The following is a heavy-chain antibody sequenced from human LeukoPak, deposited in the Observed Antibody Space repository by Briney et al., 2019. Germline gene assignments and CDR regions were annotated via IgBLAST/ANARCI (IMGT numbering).Heavy chain of an antibody. CDR3: ARRRELLGAFDI. CDR2: IYYDGNT. Sequence: SETLSLTCSVSGGSISGYYWNWIRQPPGKGLEWIGYIYYDGNTNYSPSVKSQVTISVDTSKNQFSLKLSSVTAADTAVYYCARRRELLGAFDIWGQGTMVTVSS. J-gene: IGHJ3*02. V-gene: IGHV4-59*08. D-gene: IGHD1-26*01. CDR1: GGSISGYY.